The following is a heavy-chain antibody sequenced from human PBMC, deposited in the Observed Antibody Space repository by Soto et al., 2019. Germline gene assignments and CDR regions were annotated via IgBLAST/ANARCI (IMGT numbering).Heavy chain of an antibody. CDR1: GFTFSTYA. Sequence: GGSLRLSCAASGFTFSTYAMSWVRQAPGKGLEWVSAISATTGDTYYADSVRGRFTISRDNSMNALYLQMNSLRVEDTAVYYCAHPRGYGVFDGYDIWGQGTMVTVSS. J-gene: IGHJ3*02. CDR3: AHPRGYGVFDGYDI. V-gene: IGHV3-23*01. D-gene: IGHD4-17*01. CDR2: ISATTGDT.